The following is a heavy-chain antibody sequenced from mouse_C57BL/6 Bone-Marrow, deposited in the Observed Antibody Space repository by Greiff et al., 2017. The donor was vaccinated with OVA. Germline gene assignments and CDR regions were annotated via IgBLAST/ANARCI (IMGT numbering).Heavy chain of an antibody. CDR1: GYTFTSYW. Sequence: QVQLQQPGAELVKPGASVKLSCKASGYTFTSYWMHWVKQRPGQGLEWIGMIHPNSGSTNYNEKFKSKATLTVDKSSSTAYMQLSSLTSEDSAVYYCARPSLRRYAMDYWGQGTSVTVSS. D-gene: IGHD1-2*01. CDR3: ARPSLRRYAMDY. V-gene: IGHV1-64*01. CDR2: IHPNSGST. J-gene: IGHJ4*01.